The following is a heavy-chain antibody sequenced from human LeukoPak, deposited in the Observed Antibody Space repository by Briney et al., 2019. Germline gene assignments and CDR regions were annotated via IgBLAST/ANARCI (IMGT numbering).Heavy chain of an antibody. D-gene: IGHD3-10*01. J-gene: IGHJ4*02. V-gene: IGHV3-23*01. CDR1: GFTFSSYA. CDR3: AKGYYYATPAPFDY. Sequence: GASLRLSCAASGFTFSSYAMSWVRQAPGKGLEWVSAISGSGGSTYYADSAKGRFTISRDNSKNTLYLQMNSLRTEDTAVYYCAKGYYYATPAPFDYWGQGTLVTVSS. CDR2: ISGSGGST.